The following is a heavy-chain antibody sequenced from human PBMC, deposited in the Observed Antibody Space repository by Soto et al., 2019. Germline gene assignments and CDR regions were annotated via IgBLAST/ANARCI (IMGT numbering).Heavy chain of an antibody. D-gene: IGHD3-10*01. CDR3: ARDYYGSGRDDAFDI. CDR2: INPSGGST. CDR1: GYTFTSYY. J-gene: IGHJ3*02. V-gene: IGHV1-46*01. Sequence: ASVTVSCTSSGYTFTSYYMHWVRQAPGQGLEWMGIINPSGGSTSYAQKFQGRVTMTRDTSTSTVYMELSSLRSEDTAVYYCARDYYGSGRDDAFDIWGQGTMVTVSS.